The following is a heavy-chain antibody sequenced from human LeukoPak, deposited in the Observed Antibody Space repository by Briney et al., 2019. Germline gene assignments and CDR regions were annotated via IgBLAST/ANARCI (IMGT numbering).Heavy chain of an antibody. J-gene: IGHJ6*02. CDR2: FSNSGTN. Sequence: SETLSLTCTVSGGSISDYYWSWIRQPPGKGLEWIGYFSNSGTNNYNPSLKGRVTMSVDTSKNQFSLKLSSVTAADTAVYYCARDRGDYGDGNYYGLDVWGQGTTVTVSS. V-gene: IGHV4-59*12. D-gene: IGHD4/OR15-4a*01. CDR1: GGSISDYY. CDR3: ARDRGDYGDGNYYGLDV.